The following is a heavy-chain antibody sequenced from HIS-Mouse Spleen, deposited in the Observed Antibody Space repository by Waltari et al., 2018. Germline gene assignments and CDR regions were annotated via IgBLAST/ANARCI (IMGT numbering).Heavy chain of an antibody. D-gene: IGHD3-22*01. V-gene: IGHV3-48*01. CDR3: ARYRGYYGDY. Sequence: LEWVSYISSSSSTIYYADSVKGRFTISRDNAKNSLYLQMNSLRAEDTAVYYCARYRGYYGDYWGQGTLVTVSS. J-gene: IGHJ4*02. CDR2: ISSSSSTI.